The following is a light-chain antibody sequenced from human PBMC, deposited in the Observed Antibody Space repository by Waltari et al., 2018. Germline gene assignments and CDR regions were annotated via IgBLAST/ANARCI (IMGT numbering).Light chain of an antibody. V-gene: IGKV3-15*01. Sequence: EIVMTQSPATLSVSPGERATLSYSASQSVSTNLAWYQQKPGQAPRLLIYGASTRATGIPARFSGSGSGTEFNLTINSLQSEDFAVYYCQQYHNWPPWTFGQGTTVEI. CDR2: GAS. CDR3: QQYHNWPPWT. J-gene: IGKJ1*01. CDR1: QSVSTN.